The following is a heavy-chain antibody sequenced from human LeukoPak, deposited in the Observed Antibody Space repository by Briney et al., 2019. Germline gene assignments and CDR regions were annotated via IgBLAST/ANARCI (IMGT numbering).Heavy chain of an antibody. CDR2: VSGRGDTT. CDR1: GFTFRNYA. Sequence: GGSLRLSCEASGFTFRNYAMSWVRQAPGKGLEWVSGVSGRGDTTYYADSVKGRFTISRDSSKNTVYLQMNSLRAEDTAVYYCARLRGAYMGIYFCLDVWGQGTTVTVSS. J-gene: IGHJ6*02. D-gene: IGHD2-21*01. CDR3: ARLRGAYMGIYFCLDV. V-gene: IGHV3-23*01.